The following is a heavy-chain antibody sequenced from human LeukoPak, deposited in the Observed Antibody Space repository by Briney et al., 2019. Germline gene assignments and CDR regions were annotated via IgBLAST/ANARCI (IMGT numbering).Heavy chain of an antibody. CDR2: ISSDGSLE. Sequence: GGSLRLSCAASGFTFSSYAMHWVRQAPGKGLEWLAVISSDGSLEYYADSVKGRFTISRDNSKNTLYLQMNSLRAEDTAVYYCARDGTTYYYGSGSYYGYWGQGTLVTVSS. V-gene: IGHV3-30-3*01. CDR3: ARDGTTYYYGSGSYYGY. D-gene: IGHD3-10*01. CDR1: GFTFSSYA. J-gene: IGHJ4*02.